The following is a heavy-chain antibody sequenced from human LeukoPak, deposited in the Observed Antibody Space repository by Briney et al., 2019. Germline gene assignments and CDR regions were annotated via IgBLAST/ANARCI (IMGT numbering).Heavy chain of an antibody. CDR1: GASLSSYY. J-gene: IGHJ4*02. V-gene: IGHV4-4*07. CDR2: IYTSGST. Sequence: SETLSLTCSVSGASLSSYYWSWIRQPAGKGLEWIGRIYTSGSTNYNPSLKSRVTISVDTSKNQFSLKLTSVTAADTAVFYCARVLTGGLYYFDNWGQGTLVTVSS. CDR3: ARVLTGGLYYFDN. D-gene: IGHD3-9*01.